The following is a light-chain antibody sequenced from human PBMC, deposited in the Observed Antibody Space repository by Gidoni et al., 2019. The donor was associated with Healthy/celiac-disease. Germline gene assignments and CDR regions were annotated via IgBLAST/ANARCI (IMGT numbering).Light chain of an antibody. J-gene: IGKJ4*01. CDR3: QQYNNWPPLT. V-gene: IGKV3-15*01. CDR2: GAS. CDR1: QSVSSN. Sequence: EIVMTQPPATLSVSPGERATLPCRASQSVSSNLAWYQQKPGQAPRLLIYGASTRATGIPARFSGSGSGTELTLTISSMQYEDFAVYYCQQYNNWPPLTFGGGTKVEIK.